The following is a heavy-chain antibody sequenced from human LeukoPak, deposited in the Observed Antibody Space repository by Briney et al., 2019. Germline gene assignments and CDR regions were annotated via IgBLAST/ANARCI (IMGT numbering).Heavy chain of an antibody. V-gene: IGHV3-23*01. D-gene: IGHD6-19*01. J-gene: IGHJ5*01. Sequence: GGSLRLSCAASGFTFSSYVMSWVRQAPGKGLEWVSIISDSGGSTYYANSVKGRFTISRDNSKSTLYVQMNSLRVEDTAVYYCAKGPRQWLPNWFDSWGQETLVTVSS. CDR2: ISDSGGST. CDR1: GFTFSSYV. CDR3: AKGPRQWLPNWFDS.